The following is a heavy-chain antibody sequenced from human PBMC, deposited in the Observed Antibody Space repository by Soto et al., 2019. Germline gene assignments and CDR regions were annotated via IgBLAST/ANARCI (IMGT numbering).Heavy chain of an antibody. CDR3: AKSGTHSYFDN. J-gene: IGHJ4*02. CDR2: IIIGSAAT. CDR1: GFTFSSYA. V-gene: IGHV3-23*01. Sequence: PGGSLRLSCAASGFTFSSYAMNWVRQAPGKGLQWVSAIIIGSAATYHADSVKGRFTISRDDSKNTLYLQMNSLRAEDTAVYYCAKSGTHSYFDNWGQGTLVPVSS.